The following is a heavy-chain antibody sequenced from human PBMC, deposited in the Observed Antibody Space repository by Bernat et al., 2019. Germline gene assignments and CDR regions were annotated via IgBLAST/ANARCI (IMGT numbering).Heavy chain of an antibody. Sequence: EVQLVESGGGLVKPGGSLRLSCAASGFIFSSYSMNWVRQAPGKGLEWVSSISSSSSYIYYADSMKGRFTISRDNAKNSLYLQMNSLRAEDTAVYYCARAWGVGVTRIGDVFDIWGQGTMVTVSS. V-gene: IGHV3-21*01. CDR1: GFIFSSYS. CDR2: ISSSSSYI. CDR3: ARAWGVGVTRIGDVFDI. J-gene: IGHJ3*02. D-gene: IGHD1-26*01.